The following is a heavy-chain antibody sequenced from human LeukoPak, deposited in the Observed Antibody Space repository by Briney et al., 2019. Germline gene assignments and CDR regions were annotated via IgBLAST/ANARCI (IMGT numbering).Heavy chain of an antibody. CDR1: GFTFSNYA. D-gene: IGHD3-16*01. V-gene: IGHV3-64*01. CDR2: ISSNGGST. Sequence: AGGSLSLSCAASGFTFSNYAMHWVRQAPGKSLEDVSAISSNGGSTNYANFVKGRFTMSRDKSKNTVYLKMGSLRAEDMAVYYCARETRRGDAFDIWGQGTMVTVSS. J-gene: IGHJ3*02. CDR3: ARETRRGDAFDI.